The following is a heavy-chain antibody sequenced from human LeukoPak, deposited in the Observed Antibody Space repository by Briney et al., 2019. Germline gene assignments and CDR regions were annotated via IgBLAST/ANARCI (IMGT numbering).Heavy chain of an antibody. D-gene: IGHD6-13*01. J-gene: IGHJ4*02. CDR3: ARARGAAAGTFDY. V-gene: IGHV1-8*01. Sequence: ASVKVSCKASGYTFTSYDINWVRQATGQGLEWMGWMNPNSGNTGYAQKFQGRVTMTRNTSISTAYMELNSLRSEDTAVYYCARARGAAAGTFDYWGQGTLVTVSS. CDR2: MNPNSGNT. CDR1: GYTFTSYD.